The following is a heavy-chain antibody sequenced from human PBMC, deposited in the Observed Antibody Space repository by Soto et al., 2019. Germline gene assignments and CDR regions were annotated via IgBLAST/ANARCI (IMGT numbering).Heavy chain of an antibody. CDR2: ISGSGGST. D-gene: IGHD4-17*01. J-gene: IGHJ4*02. V-gene: IGHV3-23*01. CDR3: AKGRDYGDYRGGLVDY. Sequence: GGSLRLSCAASGFTFSSYAMSWVRQAPGKGLEWVSAISGSGGSTYYADSVKGRFTISRDNSKNTLYLQMNSLRAEDTAVYYCAKGRDYGDYRGGLVDYWGQGTLVTVSS. CDR1: GFTFSSYA.